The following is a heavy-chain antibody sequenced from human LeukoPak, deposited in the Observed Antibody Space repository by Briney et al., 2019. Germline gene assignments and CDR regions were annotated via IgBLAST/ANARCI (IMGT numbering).Heavy chain of an antibody. CDR1: GFTFSSYS. D-gene: IGHD2-2*01. V-gene: IGHV3-21*04. J-gene: IGHJ4*02. Sequence: GGSLRLSCAASGFTFSSYSMNWVRQAPGKGLEWVSSISSSSSYIYYADSVKGRFTISRDNAKNSLYLQMNSLRAEDTAVYYCAKGICSSTSCSEDYWGQGTLVTVSS. CDR3: AKGICSSTSCSEDY. CDR2: ISSSSSYI.